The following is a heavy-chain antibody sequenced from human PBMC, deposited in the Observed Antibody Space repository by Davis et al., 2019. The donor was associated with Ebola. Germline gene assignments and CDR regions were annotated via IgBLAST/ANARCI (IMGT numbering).Heavy chain of an antibody. CDR3: ARVGDIVVVVAASDAFDI. Sequence: PGGSLRLSCAASGFTFSSYGMNWVRQAPGKGLEWVSSISSSSSYIYYADSVKGRFTISRDNAKNSLYLQMNSLRDEDTAVYYCARVGDIVVVVAASDAFDIWGQGTMVTVSS. V-gene: IGHV3-21*01. CDR2: ISSSSSYI. CDR1: GFTFSSYG. D-gene: IGHD2-15*01. J-gene: IGHJ3*02.